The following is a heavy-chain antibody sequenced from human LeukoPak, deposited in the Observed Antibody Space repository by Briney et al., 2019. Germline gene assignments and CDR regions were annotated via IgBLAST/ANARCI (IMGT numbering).Heavy chain of an antibody. D-gene: IGHD1-26*01. J-gene: IGHJ4*02. V-gene: IGHV1-46*01. CDR3: ARVEEQGWELQN. CDR2: INPSGGST. Sequence: GASVKVSCKASGYTFTSYYMHWVRQAPGQGLEWMGIINPSGGSTSYAQKFQGRVTMTRDMSTSTVYMELSSLRSEDTAVYYCARVEEQGWELQNWGQGTLVTVSS. CDR1: GYTFTSYY.